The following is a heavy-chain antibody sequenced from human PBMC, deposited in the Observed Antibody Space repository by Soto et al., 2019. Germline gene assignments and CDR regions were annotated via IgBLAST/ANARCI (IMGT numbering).Heavy chain of an antibody. J-gene: IGHJ5*02. D-gene: IGHD6-13*01. V-gene: IGHV4-59*01. Sequence: PSETLSLTCTVSGGSISSYYWSWIRQPPGKGLEWIGYIYYSGSTNYNPSLKSRVTISVDTSKNQFSLKLSSVTAADTAVYYCARLQQLATSWFDPWGQGTLVTVSS. CDR1: GGSISSYY. CDR2: IYYSGST. CDR3: ARLQQLATSWFDP.